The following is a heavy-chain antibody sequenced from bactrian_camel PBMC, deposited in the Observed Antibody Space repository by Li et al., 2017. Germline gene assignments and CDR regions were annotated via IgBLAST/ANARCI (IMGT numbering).Heavy chain of an antibody. CDR3: ADGSYTTGSGYCYPNY. D-gene: IGHD5*01. CDR2: IENDGQT. Sequence: HVQLVESGGGLVQAGGSLNLSCAATVNSNNLNCMGWFRQAPGKPREAVAAIENDGQTSYTDSVKGRFTVSQDNAKNNLYLQMNSLKPEDTAMYYCADGSYTTGSGYCYPNYLGQGTQVTVS. CDR1: VNSNNLNC. V-gene: IGHV3S53*01. J-gene: IGHJ4*01.